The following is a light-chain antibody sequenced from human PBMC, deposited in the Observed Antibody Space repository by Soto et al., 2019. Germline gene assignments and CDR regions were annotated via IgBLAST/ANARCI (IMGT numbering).Light chain of an antibody. Sequence: DIQMTQSPSSLSASVGDRVTITCRASQGISTYLAWYQQKPGQVPKLLIYAASTLQSGVPSRFSGSGSGTDFTLTISSLQPEDVATYYCQKYNRPPWTFGEGTKVEIK. V-gene: IGKV1-27*01. CDR3: QKYNRPPWT. CDR2: AAS. J-gene: IGKJ1*01. CDR1: QGISTY.